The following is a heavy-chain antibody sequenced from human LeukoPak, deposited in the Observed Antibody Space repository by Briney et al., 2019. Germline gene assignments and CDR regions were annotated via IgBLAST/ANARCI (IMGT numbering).Heavy chain of an antibody. J-gene: IGHJ4*02. CDR1: GGSISSGNNY. CDR2: VSTRGST. CDR3: ASIAAL. V-gene: IGHV4-61*02. D-gene: IGHD6-6*01. Sequence: SETLSLTCTVSGGSISSGNNYWHWLRQPAGKGLEWIGRVSTRGSTNYNPSLKSRVNISIDTSKNQFSLKLSSVTAADTAVYYCASIAALWGQGTLVTVSS.